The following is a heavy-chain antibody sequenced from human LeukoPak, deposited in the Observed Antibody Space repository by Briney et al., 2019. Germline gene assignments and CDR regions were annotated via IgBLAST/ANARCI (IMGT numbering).Heavy chain of an antibody. CDR1: GFTVSSNY. Sequence: GGSLRLSCAASGFTVSSNYMSWVRQAPGKGLEWVSVIYSCGSTYYADSVKGRFTISRDNSKNTLYLQMNSLRAEDTAVYYCARDMNYYDSSGYYQLRPFDYWGQGTLVTVSS. V-gene: IGHV3-66*01. CDR2: IYSCGST. J-gene: IGHJ4*02. D-gene: IGHD3-22*01. CDR3: ARDMNYYDSSGYYQLRPFDY.